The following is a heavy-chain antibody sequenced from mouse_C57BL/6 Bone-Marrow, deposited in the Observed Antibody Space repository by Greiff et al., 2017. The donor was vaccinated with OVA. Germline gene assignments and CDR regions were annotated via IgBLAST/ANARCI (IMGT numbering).Heavy chain of an antibody. D-gene: IGHD1-1*01. CDR3: TREGVLTTVVAHWYFDV. CDR1: GFTFSSYA. V-gene: IGHV5-9-1*02. J-gene: IGHJ1*03. Sequence: EVKLVESGEGLVKPGGSLKLSCAASGFTFSSYAMSWVRQTPEKRLEWVAYISSGGDYIYYADTVKGRFTISRDNARNTLYLQMSSLKSEDTAMYYCTREGVLTTVVAHWYFDVWGTGTTVTVSS. CDR2: ISSGGDYI.